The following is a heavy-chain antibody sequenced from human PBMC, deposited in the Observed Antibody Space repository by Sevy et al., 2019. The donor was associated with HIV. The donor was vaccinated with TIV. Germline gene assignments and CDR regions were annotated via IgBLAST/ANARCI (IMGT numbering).Heavy chain of an antibody. D-gene: IGHD3-9*01. V-gene: IGHV4-39*02. CDR3: ARDMLTGYYIKTPSYYFDY. Sequence: SETLSLTCTVSGGSISSSSYYWGWIRQPPGKGLEWIGSIYYSGSTYYNPSLKSRVTISVDTSKNQFSLKLSSVTAADRAVYYDARDMLTGYYIKTPSYYFDYWGQGTLVTVSS. CDR2: IYYSGST. CDR1: GGSISSSSYY. J-gene: IGHJ4*02.